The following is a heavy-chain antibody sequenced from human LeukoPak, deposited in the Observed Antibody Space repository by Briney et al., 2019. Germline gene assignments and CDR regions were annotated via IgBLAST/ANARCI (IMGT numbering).Heavy chain of an antibody. Sequence: ASVKVSCKTSGYTFTNYDINWVRQATGQGLEWMGWMNPNSGDTGYAHKFQGRVTMTANTTINTAYMELSSLRSEDTAVYYCARMHYYDSGGSNWFDPWGQGTLVTVSS. CDR3: ARMHYYDSGGSNWFDP. D-gene: IGHD3-10*01. CDR2: MNPNSGDT. V-gene: IGHV1-8*01. J-gene: IGHJ5*02. CDR1: GYTFTNYD.